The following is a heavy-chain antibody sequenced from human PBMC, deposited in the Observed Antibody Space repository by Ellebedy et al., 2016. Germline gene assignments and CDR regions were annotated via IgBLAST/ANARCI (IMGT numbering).Heavy chain of an antibody. J-gene: IGHJ4*02. V-gene: IGHV1-18*04. CDR2: ISAYNGNT. D-gene: IGHD3-10*01. Sequence: ASVKVSXKASRYTFTGYYMHWVRQAPGQGLEWMGWISAYNGNTNYAQKLQGRVTMTTDTSTSTAYMELRSLRSDDTAVYYCARARMVRGVTYYFDYWGQGALVTVSS. CDR3: ARARMVRGVTYYFDY. CDR1: RYTFTGYY.